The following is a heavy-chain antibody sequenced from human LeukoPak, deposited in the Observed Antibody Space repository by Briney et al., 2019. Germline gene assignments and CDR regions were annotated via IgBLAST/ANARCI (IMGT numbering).Heavy chain of an antibody. CDR2: ISSGSDTI. D-gene: IGHD3-22*01. V-gene: IGHV3-48*01. Sequence: GGSLRLSCAASGFSLIAYSMNWVRQTPGKGLEWVSYISSGSDTIYNADSVKGRFTISRDNGKNSLYLQMNSLRAEDTAVYYCASGTYYYDSSGYHSYYWGQGTLVTVSS. CDR3: ASGTYYYDSSGYHSYY. J-gene: IGHJ4*02. CDR1: GFSLIAYS.